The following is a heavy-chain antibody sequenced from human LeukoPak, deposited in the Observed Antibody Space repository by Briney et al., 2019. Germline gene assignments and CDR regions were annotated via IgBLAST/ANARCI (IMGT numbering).Heavy chain of an antibody. J-gene: IGHJ6*03. CDR2: FSGSTGST. CDR3: ARGGMRGKISYTYYYMDV. D-gene: IGHD2-2*02. Sequence: GGSLRLSCAASGFTFSSYGMNWVRQAPGKGLEWVSGFSGSTGSTHYADSVKGRFTISRNNSRDTLSLQMNSLRGEDTAVYYCARGGMRGKISYTYYYMDVWGKGTTVTVSS. CDR1: GFTFSSYG. V-gene: IGHV3-23*01.